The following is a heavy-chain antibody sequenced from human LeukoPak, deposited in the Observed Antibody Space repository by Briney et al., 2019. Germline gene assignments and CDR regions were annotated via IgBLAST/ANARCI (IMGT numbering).Heavy chain of an antibody. Sequence: SETLCLTCTVSGGSISSSSYYWGWIRQPPGKGLEWIGSIYYSGSTYYNPSLKSRVTISVDTSKNQFSLKLSSVTAADTAVYYCASGPFPNTWGQGTLVTVSS. CDR2: IYYSGST. J-gene: IGHJ4*02. V-gene: IGHV4-39*01. D-gene: IGHD2/OR15-2a*01. CDR3: ASGPFPNT. CDR1: GGSISSSSYY.